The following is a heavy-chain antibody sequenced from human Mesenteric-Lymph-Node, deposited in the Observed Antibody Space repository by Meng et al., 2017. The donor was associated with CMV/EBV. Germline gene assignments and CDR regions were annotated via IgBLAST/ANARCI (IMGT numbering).Heavy chain of an antibody. CDR3: ARDNPDYDDFWSGDPY. CDR1: GISVSDNY. CDR2: LFRSGSP. D-gene: IGHD3-3*01. V-gene: IGHV3-66*03. J-gene: IGHJ4*02. Sequence: GESLKISCAASGISVSDNYMSWVRQGPGKGLERVSILFRSGSPYYAGSVKGRFAISRDSSKNTLYLQMNSLRPEDTAVYYCARDNPDYDDFWSGDPYWGQGTVVTVSS.